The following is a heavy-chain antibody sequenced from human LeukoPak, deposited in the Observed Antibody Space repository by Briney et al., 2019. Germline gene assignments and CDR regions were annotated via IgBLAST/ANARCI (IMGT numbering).Heavy chain of an antibody. J-gene: IGHJ4*02. D-gene: IGHD2-2*01. CDR2: INHSGST. Sequence: PSETLSLTCTVSGYSISSGYYWGWIRQPPGKGLEWIGEINHSGSTNYNPSLKSRVTISVDTSKNQFSLKLSSVTAADTAVYYCARRGYCSSTSCYLLDYWGQGTLVTVSS. V-gene: IGHV4-38-2*02. CDR1: GYSISSGYY. CDR3: ARRGYCSSTSCYLLDY.